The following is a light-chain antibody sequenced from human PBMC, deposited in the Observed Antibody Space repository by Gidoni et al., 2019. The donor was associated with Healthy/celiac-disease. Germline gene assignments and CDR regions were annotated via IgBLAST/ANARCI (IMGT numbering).Light chain of an antibody. CDR3: SSYTSSRV. J-gene: IGLJ2*01. Sequence: QSALTQPASVSESPGQSITISCTGTSSDVGGYNYVSWYQQHPGKAPKLMIYDVSNRPSGVSNRFSGSKSGNTASLTISGLQAEDEADYYCSSYTSSRVFGGGTKLTVL. CDR1: SSDVGGYNY. V-gene: IGLV2-14*01. CDR2: DVS.